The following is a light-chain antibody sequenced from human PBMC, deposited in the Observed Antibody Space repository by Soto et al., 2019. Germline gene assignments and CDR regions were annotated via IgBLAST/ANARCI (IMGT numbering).Light chain of an antibody. J-gene: IGKJ1*01. V-gene: IGKV1-5*02. Sequence: DTQMTQSPSTLSASVGDRVTIICRASQSISSWLAWYQQKPGKAPKLLIYDASSLQNGVPSRFRGAESGTEFTLTISSLQPDDFAVYYCQQYNSYPWTFGQGAKV. CDR2: DAS. CDR1: QSISSW. CDR3: QQYNSYPWT.